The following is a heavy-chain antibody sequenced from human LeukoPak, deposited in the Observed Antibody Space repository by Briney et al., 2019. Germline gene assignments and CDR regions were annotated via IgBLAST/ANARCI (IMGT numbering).Heavy chain of an antibody. D-gene: IGHD3-9*01. CDR3: AREPSDGQKSFDWIFAFDS. Sequence: PGGSLRLSCVASGFTFDEYNMHWVRQVPGKGLEWVALITGDNNSTYYADSVRGRFPLSRDNSENSLYLQVHSLRIEDSALHYYAREPSDGQKSFDWIFAFDSWGQGTHTTVSS. J-gene: IGHJ4*02. V-gene: IGHV3-43*02. CDR2: ITGDNNST. CDR1: GFTFDEYN.